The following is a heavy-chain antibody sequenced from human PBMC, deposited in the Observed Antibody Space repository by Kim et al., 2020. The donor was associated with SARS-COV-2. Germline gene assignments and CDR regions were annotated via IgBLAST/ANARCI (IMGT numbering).Heavy chain of an antibody. CDR3: ARGNTETIDY. V-gene: IGHV1-2*05. CDR1: GYTFTAYY. Sequence: ASVKVSCKASGYTFTAYYLHWVRQAPGQGLEWMGRINPNSGVTNYAQNFQGRVTMTRDTSITTAYMELTRLRSDYTVVYYCARGNTETIDYWGQGTLVTVSS. CDR2: INPNSGVT. J-gene: IGHJ4*02.